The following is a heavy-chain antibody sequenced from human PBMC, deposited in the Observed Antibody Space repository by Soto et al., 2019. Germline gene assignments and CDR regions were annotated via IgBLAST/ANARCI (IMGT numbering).Heavy chain of an antibody. CDR3: AKESRDIVVVVAATRSSGFDY. CDR1: GFTFSSYG. CDR2: ISYDGSNK. Sequence: GGSLRLSCAASGFTFSSYGMHWVRQAPGKGLEWVAVISYDGSNKYYADSVKGRFTISRDNSKNTLYLQMNSLRAEDTAVYYCAKESRDIVVVVAATRSSGFDYWGQGTLVTVSS. D-gene: IGHD2-15*01. V-gene: IGHV3-30*18. J-gene: IGHJ4*02.